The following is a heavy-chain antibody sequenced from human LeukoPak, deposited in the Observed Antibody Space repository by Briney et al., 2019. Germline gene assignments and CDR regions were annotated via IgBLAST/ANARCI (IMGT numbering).Heavy chain of an antibody. Sequence: ASVKVSCKASGYTFTSYGINWVRLIPGQGLEWMGWISAYDGNRNYAQKVQGRVTMTTDTSTSTAYMELSSLRSEDTAVYFCARGAPGAYCSGGSCPYFDYWGQGTLVTVSS. CDR3: ARGAPGAYCSGGSCPYFDY. V-gene: IGHV1-18*01. CDR2: ISAYDGNR. D-gene: IGHD2-15*01. J-gene: IGHJ4*02. CDR1: GYTFTSYG.